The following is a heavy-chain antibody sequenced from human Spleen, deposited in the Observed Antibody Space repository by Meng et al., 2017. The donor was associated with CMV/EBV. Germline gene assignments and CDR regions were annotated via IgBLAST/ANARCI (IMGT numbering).Heavy chain of an antibody. V-gene: IGHV4-34*01. J-gene: IGHJ5*02. CDR1: GGSFSDYY. Sequence: GYGGSFSDYYWNCIRQPPGKGLEWIGEINPSGSTNYNPSLKSRVTISVDTSKNQFSLKLNSVTAADTAVYYCARGRDFWSGYPRFDPWGQGTLVTVSS. CDR2: INPSGST. CDR3: ARGRDFWSGYPRFDP. D-gene: IGHD3-3*01.